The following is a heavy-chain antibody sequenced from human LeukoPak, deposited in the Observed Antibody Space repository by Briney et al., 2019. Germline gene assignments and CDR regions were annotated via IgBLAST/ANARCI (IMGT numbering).Heavy chain of an antibody. Sequence: SETLSLTCTVSGGSISSYYWSWIRQPPGKGLEWIGYIYYSGSTNYNPSLKSRVTISVDTFKNQFSLKLSSVTAADTAVYYCARQADFWRGYYDYWGQGTLVTVSS. CDR2: IYYSGST. CDR1: GGSISSYY. J-gene: IGHJ4*02. CDR3: ARQADFWRGYYDY. D-gene: IGHD3-3*01. V-gene: IGHV4-59*08.